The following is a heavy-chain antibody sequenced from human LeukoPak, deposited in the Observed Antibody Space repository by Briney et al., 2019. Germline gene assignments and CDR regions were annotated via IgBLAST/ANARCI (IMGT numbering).Heavy chain of an antibody. V-gene: IGHV1-18*04. J-gene: IGHJ4*02. CDR1: GYTFTGYY. CDR3: ARVGRYFDWYVGY. D-gene: IGHD3-9*01. Sequence: ASVKVSCKASGYTFTGYYMHWVRQAPGQGLEWMGRISAYNGNTNYAQKLQGRVTMTTDTSTSTAYMELRSLRSDDTAVYYCARVGRYFDWYVGYWGQGTLVTVSS. CDR2: ISAYNGNT.